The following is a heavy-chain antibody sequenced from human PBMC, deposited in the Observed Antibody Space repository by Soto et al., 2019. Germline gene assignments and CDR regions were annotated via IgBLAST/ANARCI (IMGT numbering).Heavy chain of an antibody. CDR2: IIPIFGTA. J-gene: IGHJ5*02. V-gene: IGHV1-69*13. CDR3: ARVGVVVAASPFDP. D-gene: IGHD2-15*01. CDR1: GGTFSSYA. Sequence: SVKVPCKASGGTFSSYAISWVRQAPGQGLEWMGGIIPIFGTANYAQKFQGRVTITADESTSTAYMELSSLRSEDTAVYYCARVGVVVAASPFDPWGQGTLVTVSS.